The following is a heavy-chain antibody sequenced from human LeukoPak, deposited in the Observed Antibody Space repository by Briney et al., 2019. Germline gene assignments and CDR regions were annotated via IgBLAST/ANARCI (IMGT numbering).Heavy chain of an antibody. J-gene: IGHJ4*02. CDR3: AHSRDSYDSGTTGDFDF. CDR2: IFGHDNE. Sequence: SGPTLVKPTQTLTLTCTFSGFSLSTGGVGVGWIRQPPGKALEWLALIFGHDNERYSPSLKSRLTITKDTSKNQVVFTMTNMDPVDTATYYCAHSRDSYDSGTTGDFDFWGQGTLVTVSS. CDR1: GFSLSTGGVG. D-gene: IGHD3-10*01. V-gene: IGHV2-5*01.